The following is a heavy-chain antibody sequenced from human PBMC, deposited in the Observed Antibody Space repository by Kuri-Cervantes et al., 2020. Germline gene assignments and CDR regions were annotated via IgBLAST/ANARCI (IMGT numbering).Heavy chain of an antibody. CDR3: ARAENFDWLLSTFDY. V-gene: IGHV1-18*01. CDR2: ISAYNGNT. J-gene: IGHJ4*02. CDR1: GYTFTSYG. Sequence: ASVKVSCKASGYTFTSYGISWVRQAPGQGLEWMGWISAYNGNTNYAQKLQGRVTMTTDTATSTDYMELRSLRSDDTAVYYCARAENFDWLLSTFDYWGQGTLVTVSS. D-gene: IGHD3-9*01.